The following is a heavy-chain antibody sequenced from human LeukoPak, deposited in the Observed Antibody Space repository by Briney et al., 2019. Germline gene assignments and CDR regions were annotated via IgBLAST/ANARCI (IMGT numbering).Heavy chain of an antibody. D-gene: IGHD3-3*01. Sequence: ASVKVSCKASGYTFTSYGISLVRQAPGQGLEWMGWISAYNGNTNYAQKLQGRVTMTTDTSTSTAYMELRSLRSDDTAVYYCARLKRITIFGVVTHNWFDPWGQGTLVTVSS. CDR3: ARLKRITIFGVVTHNWFDP. J-gene: IGHJ5*02. V-gene: IGHV1-18*01. CDR1: GYTFTSYG. CDR2: ISAYNGNT.